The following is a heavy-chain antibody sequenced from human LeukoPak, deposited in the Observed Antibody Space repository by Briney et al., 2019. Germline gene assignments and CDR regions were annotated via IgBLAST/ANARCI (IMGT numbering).Heavy chain of an antibody. CDR1: GFTFSNYA. Sequence: GGSLRLSCAASGFTFSNYAMSWVRQAPGKGLEWVSAVSGSGDSTYYAGSVKGRFTISRDNSKNTVYLEMNSLRDEDSAVYYCAKDKRGSSGWYDHWGQGTLVIVSS. CDR3: AKDKRGSSGWYDH. J-gene: IGHJ5*02. CDR2: VSGSGDST. V-gene: IGHV3-23*01. D-gene: IGHD6-25*01.